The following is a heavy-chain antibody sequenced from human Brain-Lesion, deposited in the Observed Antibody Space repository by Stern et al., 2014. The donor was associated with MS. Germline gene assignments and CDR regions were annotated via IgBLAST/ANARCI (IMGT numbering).Heavy chain of an antibody. V-gene: IGHV3-15*01. J-gene: IGHJ4*02. CDR1: GFTFSQAW. CDR3: VAGAQLWL. Sequence: EVQLLESGGGLVKSGGSLRLSCAASGFTFSQAWMGWVRQVPGKGLEWVGHIKSRTDGGTANYAASVKDRFTVSRDNSANMLYLQMNSLTIEDTAVYYRVAGAQLWLWGQGTLVTVSS. D-gene: IGHD1-1*01. CDR2: IKSRTDGGTA.